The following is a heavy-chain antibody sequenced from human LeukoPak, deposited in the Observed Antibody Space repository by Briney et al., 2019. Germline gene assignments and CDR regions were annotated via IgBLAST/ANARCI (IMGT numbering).Heavy chain of an antibody. CDR2: IIPIFGTA. CDR1: GGTFRTYS. Sequence: ASVKVSCKASGGTFRTYSISWVRQAPGQGLEWMGGIIPIFGTANYAQKFQGRVTITTDESTSTAYMELSSLRSEDTAVYYCASPFFGSGSYYHTFDYWGQGTLVTVSS. CDR3: ASPFFGSGSYYHTFDY. D-gene: IGHD3-10*01. J-gene: IGHJ4*02. V-gene: IGHV1-69*05.